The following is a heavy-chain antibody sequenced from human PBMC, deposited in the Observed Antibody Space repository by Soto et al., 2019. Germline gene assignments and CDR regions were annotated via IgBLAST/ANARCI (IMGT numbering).Heavy chain of an antibody. Sequence: PGGSLGLSCVASGFTFGSHSINWLRQAPGKGLEWVSYISNIGIAVYYADSVKGRFTMSRDNAKNSVYLQMNSLRAEDTAVYYCARDTYGDYRVDYWGQGTLVTVSS. J-gene: IGHJ4*01. D-gene: IGHD4-17*01. CDR1: GFTFGSHS. V-gene: IGHV3-48*01. CDR3: ARDTYGDYRVDY. CDR2: ISNIGIAV.